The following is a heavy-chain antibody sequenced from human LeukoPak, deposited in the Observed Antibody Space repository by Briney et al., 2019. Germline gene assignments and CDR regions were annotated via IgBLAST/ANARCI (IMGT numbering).Heavy chain of an antibody. D-gene: IGHD3-9*01. J-gene: IGHJ1*01. CDR2: ISHTEGT. V-gene: IGHV4-34*01. CDR1: GVSINEYY. Sequence: PSETLSLTCGVFGVSINEYYWIWIRQSPGKGLEWIGEISHTEGTRYNTSLESRVTMSVGTSENQLSLKLIFVTAADTAVYYCARIRCGHSGSVCYNHWGLGTLVTVSS. CDR3: ARIRCGHSGSVCYNH.